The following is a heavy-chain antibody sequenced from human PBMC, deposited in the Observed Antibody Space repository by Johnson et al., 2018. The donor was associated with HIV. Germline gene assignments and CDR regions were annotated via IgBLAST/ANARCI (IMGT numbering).Heavy chain of an antibody. CDR1: GFTFSSYA. V-gene: IGHV3-30-3*01. CDR2: ISYDGSNK. D-gene: IGHD2-21*02. J-gene: IGHJ3*02. Sequence: QVQLVESGGGVVQPGGSLRLSCAASGFTFSSYAMHWVRQAPGKGLEWVAVISYDGSNKYYADSVKGRFTISRDNSKNTLYLQMNSLRPEDTALYYCAKDRVVTNDAFDIWGQGTMVTVSS. CDR3: AKDRVVTNDAFDI.